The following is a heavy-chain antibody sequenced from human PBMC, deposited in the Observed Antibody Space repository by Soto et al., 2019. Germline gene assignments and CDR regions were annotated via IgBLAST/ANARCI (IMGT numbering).Heavy chain of an antibody. CDR2: INHSGST. Sequence: QVQLQQWGAGLLKPSETLSLTCAVYGGSFSGYYWSWIRQPPGKGLEWIGEINHSGSTNYNPSLKSLVTISVDTPKNQFARNLGSVTAADSAVYYCARCLSHYPLVRGYFDYWCQGTLVTVSS. J-gene: IGHJ4*02. D-gene: IGHD3-10*01. CDR1: GGSFSGYY. CDR3: ARCLSHYPLVRGYFDY. V-gene: IGHV4-34*01.